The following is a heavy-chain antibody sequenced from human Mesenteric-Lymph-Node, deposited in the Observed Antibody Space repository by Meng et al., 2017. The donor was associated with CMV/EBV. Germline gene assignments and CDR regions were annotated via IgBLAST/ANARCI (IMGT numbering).Heavy chain of an antibody. V-gene: IGHV5-51*01. CDR1: GYSFTSYW. J-gene: IGHJ6*02. Sequence: KVSCKGSGYSFTSYWIGWVRQMPGKGLEWMGIIYPGDSDTRYSPSFQGQVTISADKSISTAYLQWSSLKASDTAMYYCARDKICSSTSCYRPEDYGMDVWGQGTTVTVSS. CDR2: IYPGDSDT. D-gene: IGHD2-2*02. CDR3: ARDKICSSTSCYRPEDYGMDV.